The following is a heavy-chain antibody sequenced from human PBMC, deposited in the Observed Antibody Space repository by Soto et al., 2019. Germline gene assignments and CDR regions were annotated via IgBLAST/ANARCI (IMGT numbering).Heavy chain of an antibody. Sequence: QVQLVQSGAEVKKPGASVKVSCKESGYTFTSYFIHWVRQAPGQGLEWMGIINPSGGSTGYAQKFQGRVTMARDTSTSTVYMELSGLRSEDTAVYYCARRSCSDANCYSNWLDPWGQGTLVTVSS. CDR1: GYTFTSYF. D-gene: IGHD2-15*01. CDR2: INPSGGST. V-gene: IGHV1-46*01. CDR3: ARRSCSDANCYSNWLDP. J-gene: IGHJ5*02.